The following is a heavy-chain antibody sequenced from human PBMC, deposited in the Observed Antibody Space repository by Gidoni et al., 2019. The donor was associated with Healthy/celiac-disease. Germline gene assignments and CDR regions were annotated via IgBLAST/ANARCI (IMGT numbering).Heavy chain of an antibody. V-gene: IGHV3-23*01. CDR2: ISGSGGST. J-gene: IGHJ1*01. Sequence: EVQLWASGGGLVQPGGSLRLSCAAPGFTFSSYAMRWVRQAPGKGLEWVSAISGSGGSTYYADSVKGRFTISRDNSKNTLYLQMNSLRAEDTAVYYCAKDGYSSSWNFQHWGQGTLVTVSS. CDR3: AKDGYSSSWNFQH. CDR1: GFTFSSYA. D-gene: IGHD6-13*01.